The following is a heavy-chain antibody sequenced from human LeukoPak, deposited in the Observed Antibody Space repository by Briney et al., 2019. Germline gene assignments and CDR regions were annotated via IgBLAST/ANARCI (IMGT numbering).Heavy chain of an antibody. V-gene: IGHV3-23*01. CDR2: ISGSGGST. Sequence: GGSLRLSCAASGFTFSSYAMSWVRQAPGKGLEWVSAISGSGGSTYYADSVKGRFTISRDNPKNTLYLQMNSLRAEDTAVYFCAREPPHYAASSSLDYWGQGTLVTVSS. CDR3: AREPPHYAASSSLDY. D-gene: IGHD2-2*01. J-gene: IGHJ4*02. CDR1: GFTFSSYA.